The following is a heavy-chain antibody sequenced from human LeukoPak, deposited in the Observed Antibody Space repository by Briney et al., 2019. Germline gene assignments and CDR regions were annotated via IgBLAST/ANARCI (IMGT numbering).Heavy chain of an antibody. CDR3: ARGGNCSGGSCYEDAFDI. CDR2: IYYSGST. D-gene: IGHD2-15*01. Sequence: KASETLSLTCTVSGGSISSYYWSWIRQPPGRGLEWVGYIYYSGSTNYNPSLKSRVTISVDTSKNQFSLKLSSVTAADTAVYYCARGGNCSGGSCYEDAFDIWGQGTMVTVSS. V-gene: IGHV4-59*01. CDR1: GGSISSYY. J-gene: IGHJ3*02.